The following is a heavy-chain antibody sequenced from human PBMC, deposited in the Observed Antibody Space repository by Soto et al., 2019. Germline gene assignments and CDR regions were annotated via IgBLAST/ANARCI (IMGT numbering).Heavy chain of an antibody. D-gene: IGHD2-21*02. CDR3: IRRRCGGDCLQSYASYYYYGMDV. CDR1: AFSLSTGGVG. Sequence: QITLKESGPTLVKPTQTLTLTCTFSAFSLSTGGVGVGWIRQPPGKALEWLALIYWDDDKRYSPSLRSRLTITKDTSKNQVVLTMPNMDPVDTATYYCIRRRCGGDCLQSYASYYYYGMDVWGQGTTVTVSS. CDR2: IYWDDDK. V-gene: IGHV2-5*02. J-gene: IGHJ6*02.